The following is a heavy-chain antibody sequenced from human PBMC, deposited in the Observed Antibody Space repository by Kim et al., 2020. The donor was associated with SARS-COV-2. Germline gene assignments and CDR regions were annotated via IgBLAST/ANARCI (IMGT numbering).Heavy chain of an antibody. V-gene: IGHV3-30*01. Sequence: ADSVKGRFTISRDNSKNTLYLQMNSLRAEDTAVYYCARDEFWDSWSGYLHWGQGTLVTVSS. J-gene: IGHJ4*02. D-gene: IGHD3-3*01. CDR3: ARDEFWDSWSGYLH.